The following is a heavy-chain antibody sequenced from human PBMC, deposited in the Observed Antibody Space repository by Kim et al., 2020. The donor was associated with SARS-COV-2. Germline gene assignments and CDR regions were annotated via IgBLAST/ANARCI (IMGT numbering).Heavy chain of an antibody. V-gene: IGHV3-30*04. CDR1: GFTFGNYA. Sequence: GGSLRLSCAVSGFTFGNYAMHWVRQTPGKGLEWVAVVAYGGSTTYYAESVKGRFTISRDNSKKTLYLQMNSLRDEDTAVYYCANLSLQLWSRGYDYCLGVWGAGDTGTVS. CDR2: VAYGGSTT. J-gene: IGHJ6*03. D-gene: IGHD1-1*01. CDR3: ANLSLQLWSRGYDYCLGV.